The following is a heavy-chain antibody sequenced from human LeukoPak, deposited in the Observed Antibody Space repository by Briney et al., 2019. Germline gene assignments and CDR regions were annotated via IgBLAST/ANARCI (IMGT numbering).Heavy chain of an antibody. CDR3: ARVGATYDAFDI. CDR1: GGSFSGYY. J-gene: IGHJ3*02. V-gene: IGHV4-59*01. CDR2: IYYSGST. Sequence: SETLSLTCAVYGGSFSGYYWSWIRQPPGKGLEWIGYIYYSGSTNYNPSLKSRVTISVDTSKNQFSLKLSSVTAADTAVYYCARVGATYDAFDIWGQGTMVTVSS. D-gene: IGHD1-26*01.